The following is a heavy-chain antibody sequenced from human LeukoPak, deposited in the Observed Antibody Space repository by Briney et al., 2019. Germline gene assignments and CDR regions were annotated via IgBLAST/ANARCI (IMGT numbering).Heavy chain of an antibody. CDR2: IYPGDSDT. J-gene: IGHJ4*02. Sequence: GESLKISCKGSGYNFATYWIGWVRQMPGKGLEWMGIIYPGDSDTRYSPSFQGQVTISADKSISTAYLQWSSLKASDTAMYYCARADTSEYYFDYWGQGTLVTVSS. CDR1: GYNFATYW. V-gene: IGHV5-51*01. CDR3: ARADTSEYYFDY. D-gene: IGHD6-19*01.